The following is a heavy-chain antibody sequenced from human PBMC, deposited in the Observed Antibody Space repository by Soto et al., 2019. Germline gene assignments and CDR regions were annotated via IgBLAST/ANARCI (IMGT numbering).Heavy chain of an antibody. D-gene: IGHD3-10*01. Sequence: QVQLQQWGAGLLKPSETLSLTCAVYGGSFSDYSWTWIRQPPGKALECIGQINHSGSANYNPSLKSRVTISVVTPKNQFSLELTSVTAADTAVYYCARGLFSEDSYSGGWYYFDYWGQGTLVTVSS. V-gene: IGHV4-34*01. J-gene: IGHJ4*02. CDR3: ARGLFSEDSYSGGWYYFDY. CDR2: INHSGSA. CDR1: GGSFSDYS.